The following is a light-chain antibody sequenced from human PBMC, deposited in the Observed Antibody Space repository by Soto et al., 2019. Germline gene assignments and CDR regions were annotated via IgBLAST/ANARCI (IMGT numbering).Light chain of an antibody. CDR2: AAS. CDR1: QSISSY. V-gene: IGKV1-39*01. Sequence: DIQMTQSPSSLSASVGDRVSITCRASQSISSYLNWYQQKPGKAPKLLIYAASSLQSGVPSRFSGSGSGTDFTLTISSLQPEDFALYFCHRYGDSPLTFGGGTKVDIK. CDR3: HRYGDSPLT. J-gene: IGKJ4*01.